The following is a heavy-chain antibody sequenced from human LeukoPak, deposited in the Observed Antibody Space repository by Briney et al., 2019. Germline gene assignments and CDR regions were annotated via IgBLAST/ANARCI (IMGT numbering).Heavy chain of an antibody. D-gene: IGHD1-26*01. V-gene: IGHV1-2*02. Sequence: ASVTVSCTASGYTFTGYGMHWVRLPPGQGLGWMGWINPNSGGTTYAQTFQGRVTMTRDTSISTAYMELSRLRSDDTVVYYWARDYGGSYFDYWGQGTLVTVSS. CDR2: INPNSGGT. CDR1: GYTFTGYG. CDR3: ARDYGGSYFDY. J-gene: IGHJ4*02.